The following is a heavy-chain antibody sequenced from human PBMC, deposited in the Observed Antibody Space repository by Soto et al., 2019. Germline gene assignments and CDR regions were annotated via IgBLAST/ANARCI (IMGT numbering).Heavy chain of an antibody. CDR2: INAGNGNT. J-gene: IGHJ6*02. Sequence: ASVKVSCKASGYTFTSYAMHWVRQAPGQRLEWMGWINAGNGNTKYAQKFQGRVTITADESTSTAYMELSSLRSEDTAVYYCARDIMAVAAPSDYYYYYGMDVWGQGTTVTVSS. CDR1: GYTFTSYA. CDR3: ARDIMAVAAPSDYYYYYGMDV. V-gene: IGHV1-3*01. D-gene: IGHD6-19*01.